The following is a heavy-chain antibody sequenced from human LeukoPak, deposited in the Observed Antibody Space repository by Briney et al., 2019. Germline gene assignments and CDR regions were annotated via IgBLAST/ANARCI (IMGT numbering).Heavy chain of an antibody. CDR2: IYYSWNT. D-gene: IGHD6-25*01. CDR3: ARESLGSSAVDD. CDR1: GGSISSSSYY. Sequence: SETLSLTCTVSGGSISSSSYYWGWIRQPPGKGLVWIGSIYYSWNTYYNPSLKSRLIVSVDTSKNLFSLKLSSVTAADTAVYYCARESLGSSAVDDWGQGTLVTVSS. V-gene: IGHV4-39*02. J-gene: IGHJ4*02.